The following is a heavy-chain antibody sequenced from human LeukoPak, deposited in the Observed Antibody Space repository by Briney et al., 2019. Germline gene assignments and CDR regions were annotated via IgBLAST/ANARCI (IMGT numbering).Heavy chain of an antibody. J-gene: IGHJ4*02. V-gene: IGHV3-21*01. CDR3: ARDQGGGGYKSY. D-gene: IGHD5-24*01. CDR2: ISSSSYI. Sequence: GGSLRLSCAASGFTFSSYSMNWVRQAPGKGLEWVSSISSSSYIYYADSVKGRFTISRDNAKNSLYLQMNSLRAEDTAVYYCARDQGGGGYKSYWGQGTLVTVSS. CDR1: GFTFSSYS.